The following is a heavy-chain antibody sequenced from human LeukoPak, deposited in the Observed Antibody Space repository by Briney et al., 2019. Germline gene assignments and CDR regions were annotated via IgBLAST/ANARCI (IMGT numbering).Heavy chain of an antibody. CDR1: GGSFSGYY. Sequence: PSETLSLTCAVYGGSFSGYYWSWIRQPPGKGPGWIGEINHSGSTNYNPSLKSRVTISVDTSKNQFSLKLSSVTAADTAVYYCARRPYYYDSKSYPNWFDPWGQGTLVTVSS. V-gene: IGHV4-34*01. CDR3: ARRPYYYDSKSYPNWFDP. D-gene: IGHD3-22*01. CDR2: INHSGST. J-gene: IGHJ5*02.